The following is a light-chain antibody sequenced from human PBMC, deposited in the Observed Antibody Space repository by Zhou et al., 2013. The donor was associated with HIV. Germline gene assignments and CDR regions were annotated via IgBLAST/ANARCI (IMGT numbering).Light chain of an antibody. Sequence: IVLTQSPGTLSLSPGEGATLSCRASQSVTSSYVAWYQQKPGQTPRLLIFGASSRATSIPTRFSGSGSGTEFTLTISSLLSEDFAVYYCQQYNTWPRTFGQGTKVEVK. J-gene: IGKJ1*01. CDR3: QQYNTWPRT. V-gene: IGKV3-15*01. CDR1: QSVTSSY. CDR2: GAS.